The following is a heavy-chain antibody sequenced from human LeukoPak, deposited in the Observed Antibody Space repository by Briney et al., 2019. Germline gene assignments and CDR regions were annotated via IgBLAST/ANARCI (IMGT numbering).Heavy chain of an antibody. J-gene: IGHJ4*02. Sequence: ASVKVSCKASGYTFSSYHLYWVRQAPGQGLEWMGIINPSGGSTSYAQKFQGRVTMTRDTSTSTVYMELSSLRSEDTAVYYCARVGSSTWYESDYWGQGTLVTVSS. D-gene: IGHD6-13*01. CDR1: GYTFSSYH. V-gene: IGHV1-46*01. CDR3: ARVGSSTWYESDY. CDR2: INPSGGST.